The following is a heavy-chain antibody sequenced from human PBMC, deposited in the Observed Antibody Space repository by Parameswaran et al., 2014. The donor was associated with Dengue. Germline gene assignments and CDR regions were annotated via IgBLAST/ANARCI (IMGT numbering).Heavy chain of an antibody. D-gene: IGHD3-22*01. J-gene: IGHJ6*02. CDR2: ISAYNGNT. Sequence: WVRQAPGQGLEWMGWISAYNGNTNYAQKLQGRVTMTTDTSTSTAYMELRSLRSDDTAVYYCARDLSSSGYYFNYYYYGMDVWGQGTTVTVSS. V-gene: IGHV1-18*01. CDR3: ARDLSSSGYYFNYYYYGMDV.